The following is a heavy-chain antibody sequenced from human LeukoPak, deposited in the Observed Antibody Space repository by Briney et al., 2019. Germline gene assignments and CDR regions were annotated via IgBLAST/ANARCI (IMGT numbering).Heavy chain of an antibody. D-gene: IGHD3-16*01. Sequence: SETLSLTCTVSGGSISSYYWSWIRQPPGKGLEWIGYIYYSGSTNYNPSLKSRVTISVDTSKNQFTLKLSSVTAADTAVYYCARGRYGWLPFDYWGQGTLVTVS. V-gene: IGHV4-59*01. CDR1: GGSISSYY. CDR3: ARGRYGWLPFDY. J-gene: IGHJ4*02. CDR2: IYYSGST.